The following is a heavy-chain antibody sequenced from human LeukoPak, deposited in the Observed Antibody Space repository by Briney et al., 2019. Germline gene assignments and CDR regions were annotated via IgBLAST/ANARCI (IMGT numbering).Heavy chain of an antibody. CDR1: GGSISSYY. J-gene: IGHJ6*02. V-gene: IGHV4-59*08. CDR3: ARHGYSSSWSYYYYGMDV. D-gene: IGHD6-13*01. CDR2: IYYSGSA. Sequence: SETLSLTCTVSGGSISSYYWSWIRQPPGKGLEWIGYIYYSGSANYNPSLKSRVTISVDTSKNQFSLKLSSVTAADTAVYYCARHGYSSSWSYYYYGMDVWGQGTTVTVSS.